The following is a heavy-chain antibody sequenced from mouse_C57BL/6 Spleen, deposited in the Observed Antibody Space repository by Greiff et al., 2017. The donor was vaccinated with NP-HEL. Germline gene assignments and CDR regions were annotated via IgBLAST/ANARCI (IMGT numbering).Heavy chain of an antibody. CDR1: GYSITSGYY. V-gene: IGHV3-6*01. CDR3: ARVFYYYGSSSDV. CDR2: ISYDGSN. Sequence: EVQLQQSGPGLVKPSQSLSLTCSVTGYSITSGYYWNWIRQFPGNKLEWMGYISYDGSNNYNPSLKNRISITRDTSKNQFFLKLNSVTTEDTATYYCARVFYYYGSSSDVWGTGTTVTVSS. J-gene: IGHJ1*03. D-gene: IGHD1-1*01.